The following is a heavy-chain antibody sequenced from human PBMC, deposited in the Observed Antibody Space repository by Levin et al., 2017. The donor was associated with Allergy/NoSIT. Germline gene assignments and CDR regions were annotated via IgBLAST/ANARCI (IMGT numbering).Heavy chain of an antibody. Sequence: SETLSLICSVSGASVSIYSWSWIRQPAGKGLEWIGHLYTGGNIRYNPSLKSRVSMSLDTSKNQFSLKLRSVTAADTAFYYCARDNGGMDVWGQGTTVTVSS. CDR2: LYTGGNI. CDR3: ARDNGGMDV. V-gene: IGHV4-4*07. J-gene: IGHJ6*02. D-gene: IGHD2-8*01. CDR1: GASVSIYS.